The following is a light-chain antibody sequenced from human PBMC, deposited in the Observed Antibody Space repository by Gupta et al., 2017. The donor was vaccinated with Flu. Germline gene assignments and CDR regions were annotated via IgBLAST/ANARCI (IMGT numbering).Light chain of an antibody. Sequence: SLSASVGDRVTITCRASQSISSYLNWYQQKPGKAPKLLIYAASSLQSGVPSRFSGSGSGTDFTLTISSLQPEDFATYYCQQSYSTPRSYTFGQGTKLEIK. V-gene: IGKV1-39*01. CDR3: QQSYSTPRSYT. J-gene: IGKJ2*01. CDR1: QSISSY. CDR2: AAS.